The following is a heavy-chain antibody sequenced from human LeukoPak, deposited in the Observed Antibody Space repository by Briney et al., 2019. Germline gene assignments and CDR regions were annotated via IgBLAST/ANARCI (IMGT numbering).Heavy chain of an antibody. CDR2: IYYSGST. V-gene: IGHV4-59*08. CDR1: GGSISSYY. D-gene: IGHD5-12*01. Sequence: SETLSLTCTVSGGSISSYYWSWIRQPPGKGLEWIGYIYYSGSTYYNPSLKSRVTISVDTSKNQFSLKLSSVTAADTAVYYCARHGYIVDGLDAFDIWGQGTMVTVSS. CDR3: ARHGYIVDGLDAFDI. J-gene: IGHJ3*02.